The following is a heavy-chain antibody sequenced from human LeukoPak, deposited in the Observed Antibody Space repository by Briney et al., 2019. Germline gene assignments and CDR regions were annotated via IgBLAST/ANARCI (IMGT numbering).Heavy chain of an antibody. V-gene: IGHV4-39*01. Sequence: SETLSLTCTVSGGSISSSSYYWGWIRQPPGKGLEWIGSIYYSGSTYYNPSLKSRVTISVDTSKNQFPLKLSSVTAADTAVYYCARAQYYDFWSGYYMNYYYYMDVWGKGTTVTVSS. D-gene: IGHD3-3*01. CDR2: IYYSGST. CDR3: ARAQYYDFWSGYYMNYYYYMDV. J-gene: IGHJ6*03. CDR1: GGSISSSSYY.